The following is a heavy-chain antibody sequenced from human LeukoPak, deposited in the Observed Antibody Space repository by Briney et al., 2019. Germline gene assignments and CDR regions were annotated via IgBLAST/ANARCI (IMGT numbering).Heavy chain of an antibody. D-gene: IGHD6-13*01. CDR1: GFTFSDYY. J-gene: IGHJ4*02. CDR2: ISSSGSTI. Sequence: PGGSLRLSCAASGFTFSDYYMSWIRQAPGKGLEWVSYISSSGSTIYYADSVKGRLTISRDNAKNSLYLQMNSLRAEDTAVYYCARDHAIAAVPMYWGQGTLVTVSS. V-gene: IGHV3-11*04. CDR3: ARDHAIAAVPMY.